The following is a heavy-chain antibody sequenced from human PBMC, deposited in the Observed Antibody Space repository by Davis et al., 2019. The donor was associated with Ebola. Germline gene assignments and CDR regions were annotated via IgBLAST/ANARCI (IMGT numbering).Heavy chain of an antibody. Sequence: AASVKVSCKASGYTFTSYFMHWVRQAPGQGLEWMGRIIPILGIANYAQKFQGRVTITADKSTSTAYMELSSLRSEDTAVYYCARSDYSSGGGMDVWGQGTTVTVSS. CDR1: GYTFTSYF. J-gene: IGHJ6*02. CDR3: ARSDYSSGGGMDV. D-gene: IGHD6-19*01. CDR2: IIPILGIA. V-gene: IGHV1-69*02.